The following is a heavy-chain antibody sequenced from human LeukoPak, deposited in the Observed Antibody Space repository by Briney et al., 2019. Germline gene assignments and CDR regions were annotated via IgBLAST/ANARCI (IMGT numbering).Heavy chain of an antibody. Sequence: GASVKVSCKASGYTFTGYYMHWVRQAPGQGLEWMGWINPNSGGTNYAQKFQGRVTMTRDTSISTAYMELSRLRSDDTAVYYCARDHDYSNYDAYYWGQGTLVTVSS. D-gene: IGHD4-11*01. J-gene: IGHJ4*02. CDR1: GYTFTGYY. CDR2: INPNSGGT. CDR3: ARDHDYSNYDAYY. V-gene: IGHV1-2*02.